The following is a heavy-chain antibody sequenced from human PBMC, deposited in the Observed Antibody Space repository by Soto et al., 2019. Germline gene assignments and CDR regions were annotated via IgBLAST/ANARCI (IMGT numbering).Heavy chain of an antibody. D-gene: IGHD3-10*01. CDR2: IGVGGDT. Sequence: EVQLVESGGGLVQPGGSLRLSCAASGSTFRSFDMHWVRQAPGRGLEWVSAIGVGGDTYYPASLKGRFTISRENAKNSLYLHMNSLRDEDTAVYYCAREVSDSTLSRGWHLDLWGRGTLVSVSS. CDR3: AREVSDSTLSRGWHLDL. CDR1: GSTFRSFD. J-gene: IGHJ2*01. V-gene: IGHV3-13*01.